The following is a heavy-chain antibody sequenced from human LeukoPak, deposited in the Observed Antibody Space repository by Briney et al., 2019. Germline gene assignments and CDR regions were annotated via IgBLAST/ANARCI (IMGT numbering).Heavy chain of an antibody. V-gene: IGHV3-11*05. D-gene: IGHD1-26*01. CDR2: MSSSSSHT. CDR1: GFTFSDYY. J-gene: IGHJ4*02. CDR3: AKDYIGSYSTFDY. Sequence: PGGSLRLSCAASGFTFSDYYMSWIRQAPGKGLEWVSYMSSSSSHTSYADSVKGRFTISRDNAKNSLFLQMNSLRAEDSAMYYCAKDYIGSYSTFDYWGQGTLVTVSS.